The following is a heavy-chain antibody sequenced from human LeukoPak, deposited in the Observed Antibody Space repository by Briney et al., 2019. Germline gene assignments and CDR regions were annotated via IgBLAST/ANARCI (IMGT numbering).Heavy chain of an antibody. CDR3: ARATFPYYYGSNGLNAFDI. Sequence: ASVKVSCKASGYTFTGYYMHWVRQAPGQGLEWMGWINPNSCGTNYAQKFQGRVTMTRDTSISTAYMELSRLRSDDTAVYYCARATFPYYYGSNGLNAFDIWGQGTMVTVSS. D-gene: IGHD3-22*01. V-gene: IGHV1-2*02. J-gene: IGHJ3*02. CDR2: INPNSCGT. CDR1: GYTFTGYY.